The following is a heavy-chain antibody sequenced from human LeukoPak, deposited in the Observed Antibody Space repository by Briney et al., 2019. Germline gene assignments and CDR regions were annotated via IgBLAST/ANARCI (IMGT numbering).Heavy chain of an antibody. J-gene: IGHJ4*02. CDR1: GFTFSSYE. V-gene: IGHV3-23*01. D-gene: IGHD5-12*01. CDR2: IGGSSIGHST. Sequence: PGGSLRLSCAASGFTFSSYEMNWVRQAPGKGLEWVSGIGGSSIGHSTHYADSVKGRFTISRDNSKNMVYLQMDSLRAEDTALYYCARDSGWLRYHDWGQGALVTVSS. CDR3: ARDSGWLRYHD.